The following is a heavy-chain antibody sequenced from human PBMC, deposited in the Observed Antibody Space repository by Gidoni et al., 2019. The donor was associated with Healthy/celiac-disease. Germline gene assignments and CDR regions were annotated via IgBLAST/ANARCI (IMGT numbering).Heavy chain of an antibody. CDR3: ASDGDYCSGGSCYSEYYYGMDV. CDR1: GFTFSSYA. Sequence: QVQLVESGGGVVQPGRSLRLSCAAAGFTFSSYAMHWVRQAPGKGLDGVAVISYDGSNKYYADSVKGRFTISRDKSKNTLYLQMNSLRAEETAVYYCASDGDYCSGGSCYSEYYYGMDVWGQGTTVTVSS. CDR2: ISYDGSNK. J-gene: IGHJ6*02. V-gene: IGHV3-30*01. D-gene: IGHD2-15*01.